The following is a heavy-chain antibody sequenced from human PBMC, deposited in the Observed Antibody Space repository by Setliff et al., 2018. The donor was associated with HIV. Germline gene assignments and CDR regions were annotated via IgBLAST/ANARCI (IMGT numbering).Heavy chain of an antibody. CDR3: ARHRHTAAGTLDAFDI. CDR2: IDPSDSYT. Sequence: PGESLKISCKGSGYSFTTSWISWVRQMPGKGLEWMGRIDPSDSYTNYSPSFQGHVTISVDRSITTAYVQWRSLKASDTAMYYCARHRHTAAGTLDAFDIWGQGTVVTVS. CDR1: GYSFTTSW. V-gene: IGHV5-10-1*01. J-gene: IGHJ3*02. D-gene: IGHD6-13*01.